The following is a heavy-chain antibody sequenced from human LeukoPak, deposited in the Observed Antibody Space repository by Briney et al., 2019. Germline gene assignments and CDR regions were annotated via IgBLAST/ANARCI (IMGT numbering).Heavy chain of an antibody. CDR2: VSTSGATT. J-gene: IGHJ4*02. V-gene: IGHV3-23*01. D-gene: IGHD6-13*01. CDR1: GFTFSSHA. CDR3: AKDAGEGSGWYYFDY. Sequence: GGSLRLSCAASGFTFSSHAMNWVRQAPGKGLEWVSTVSTSGATTYYADSVRGRFTISRDNFENTVYLQMNSLRAEDTAVYYCAKDAGEGSGWYYFDYWGQGTLVTVSS.